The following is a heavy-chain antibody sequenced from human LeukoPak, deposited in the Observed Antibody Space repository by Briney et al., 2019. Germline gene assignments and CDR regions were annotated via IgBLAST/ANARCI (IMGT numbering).Heavy chain of an antibody. V-gene: IGHV3-23*01. CDR3: AKKAQYNGNYPLDY. Sequence: GGSLRLSCAASGFTFTSYSMSWVRQAPGKGLEWVSGTSDRGDYTYYADSVKGRFTISRGNSKNTLYLQMNSLRAEDTALYFCAKKAQYNGNYPLDYWGQGTLVTVSS. D-gene: IGHD1-26*01. CDR2: TSDRGDYT. J-gene: IGHJ4*02. CDR1: GFTFTSYS.